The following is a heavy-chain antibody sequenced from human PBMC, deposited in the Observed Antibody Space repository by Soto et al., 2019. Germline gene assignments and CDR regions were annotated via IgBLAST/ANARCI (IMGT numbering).Heavy chain of an antibody. V-gene: IGHV1-18*01. CDR2: ISAYNGNT. D-gene: IGHD5-18*01. CDR1: GYTFTSYS. Sequence: ASVKVSCKASGYTFTSYSISWALQAPGQGLEWMGWISAYNGNTNYAQKLQGRVTMTTDTSTSTAYMELRSLRSDDTAVYYCARYSYGPYYYYYYGMDVWGQGTTVTSP. CDR3: ARYSYGPYYYYYYGMDV. J-gene: IGHJ6*02.